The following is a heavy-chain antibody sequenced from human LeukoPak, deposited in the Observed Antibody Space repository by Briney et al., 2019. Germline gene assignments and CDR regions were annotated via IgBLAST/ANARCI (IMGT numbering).Heavy chain of an antibody. J-gene: IGHJ4*02. CDR2: INPNSGGT. Sequence: ASVKVSCKAPGYTFTGYYMHWVRQAPGQGLEWMGWINPNSGGTNYAQKFQGWVTMTRDTSISTAYMELSRLRSDDTAVYYCARASTVTNSDFDYWGQGTLVTVSS. CDR3: ARASTVTNSDFDY. D-gene: IGHD4-17*01. V-gene: IGHV1-2*04. CDR1: GYTFTGYY.